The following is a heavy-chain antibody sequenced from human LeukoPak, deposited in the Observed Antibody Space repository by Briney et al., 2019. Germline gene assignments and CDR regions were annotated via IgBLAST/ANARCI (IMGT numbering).Heavy chain of an antibody. V-gene: IGHV4-59*08. D-gene: IGHD1-26*01. CDR2: IFYSGRT. Sequence: RPSETRSLTCTVSGGSMSSYYWSWIRQPPGKGLEWIGYIFYSGRTNYNPSLKSRVTLSVDTSKNQFSLKLGSVTAADTAVYYCARQPYMLGAYYFDYWGQGTLVTVSS. CDR1: GGSMSSYY. CDR3: ARQPYMLGAYYFDY. J-gene: IGHJ4*02.